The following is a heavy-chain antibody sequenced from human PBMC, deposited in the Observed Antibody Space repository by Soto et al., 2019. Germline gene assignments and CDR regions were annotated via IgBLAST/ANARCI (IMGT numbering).Heavy chain of an antibody. CDR2: ISAYNGNT. Sequence: AASLQVSCKASGYTFTSYGISWVRQAPGQGLEWMGWISAYNGNTTYAQKLQGRVTMTTDTSTSTAYMELRSLRSDDTAVYYCASIIAVAGTDAFDIWGQGTMVTV. CDR1: GYTFTSYG. J-gene: IGHJ3*02. D-gene: IGHD6-19*01. V-gene: IGHV1-18*04. CDR3: ASIIAVAGTDAFDI.